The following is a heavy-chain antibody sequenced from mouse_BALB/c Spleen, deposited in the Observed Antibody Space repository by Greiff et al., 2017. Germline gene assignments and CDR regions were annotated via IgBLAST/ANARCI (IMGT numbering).Heavy chain of an antibody. CDR3: TREVITTGSWFAY. V-gene: IGHV5-6-4*01. D-gene: IGHD1-1*01. CDR2: ISSGGSYT. CDR1: GFTFSSYT. Sequence: EVKVVESGGGLVKPGGSLKLSCAASGFTFSSYTMSWVRQTPEKRLEWVATISSGGSYTYYPDSVKGRFTISRDNAKNTLYLQMSSLKSEDTAMYYCTREVITTGSWFAYWGQGTLVTVSA. J-gene: IGHJ3*01.